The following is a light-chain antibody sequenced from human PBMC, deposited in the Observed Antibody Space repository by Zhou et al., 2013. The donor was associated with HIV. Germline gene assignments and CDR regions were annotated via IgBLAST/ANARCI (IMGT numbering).Light chain of an antibody. CDR2: GTF. CDR1: QSLTTNY. CDR3: QQYETSPLT. Sequence: EIVLTQSPGTLSLSPGEGATLSCRASQSLTTNYLAWYHQKPGQAPRLLIYGTFTRASDIPGRFSGSGSGTDFTLTISRLETEDFGVFYCQQYETSPLTFGRGT. J-gene: IGKJ4*01. V-gene: IGKV3-20*01.